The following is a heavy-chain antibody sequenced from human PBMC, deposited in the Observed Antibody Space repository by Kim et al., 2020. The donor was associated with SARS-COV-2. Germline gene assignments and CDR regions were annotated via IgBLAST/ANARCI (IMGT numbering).Heavy chain of an antibody. V-gene: IGHV1-2*02. Sequence: ASVKVSCKASGYTFTGYYMHWVRQAPGQGLEWMGWINPNSGGTDYAQKFQGRVTMTRDTSISTAYKELSSLRSDDTAVYYCARGDFDWLLENFDSWGQGTLVTVSS. D-gene: IGHD3-9*01. CDR2: INPNSGGT. CDR1: GYTFTGYY. J-gene: IGHJ4*02. CDR3: ARGDFDWLLENFDS.